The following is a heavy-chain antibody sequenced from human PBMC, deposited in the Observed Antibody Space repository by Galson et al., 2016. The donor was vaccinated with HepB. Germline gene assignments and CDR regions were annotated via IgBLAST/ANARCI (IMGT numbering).Heavy chain of an antibody. D-gene: IGHD3-16*01. Sequence: SLRLSCAASGFTFSSYAMSWVRQAPGKGLEWVSVITGSGGSTYYADYVKGRFTISRDNSEDTLPLQMNSLRAEDTAVYYCAKDLVVRGGGYYFDYWGQGTLVTVSS. CDR3: AKDLVVRGGGYYFDY. V-gene: IGHV3-23*01. J-gene: IGHJ4*02. CDR1: GFTFSSYA. CDR2: ITGSGGST.